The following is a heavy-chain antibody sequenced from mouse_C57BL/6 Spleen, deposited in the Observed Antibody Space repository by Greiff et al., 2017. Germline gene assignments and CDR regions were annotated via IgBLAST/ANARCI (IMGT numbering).Heavy chain of an antibody. D-gene: IGHD4-1*02. V-gene: IGHV1-72*01. CDR3: ARSVNWVGYFDV. Sequence: QVQLQQPGAELVKPGASVKLSCKASGYTFTSYWMHWVKQRPGRGLEWIGRIDPNSGGTRYNEKFKSKATLTVDKPSSTAYMQLSSRTSEESAVYYCARSVNWVGYFDVWGTGTTVTVSS. CDR1: GYTFTSYW. J-gene: IGHJ1*03. CDR2: IDPNSGGT.